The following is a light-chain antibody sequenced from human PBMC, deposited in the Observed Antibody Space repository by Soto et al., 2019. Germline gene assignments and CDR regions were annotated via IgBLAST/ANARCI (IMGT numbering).Light chain of an antibody. CDR1: QNIRTY. V-gene: IGKV1-39*01. Sequence: DIQVTQSPSSLSASVGDRVTITCRASQNIRTYLTWYQPKPGKAPKLLIYEASDLQSGVPSRFSGSGSGTDFSLTITSLQPEDFANYYCQQSFYAPPTFGQGTKVEIK. J-gene: IGKJ1*01. CDR2: EAS. CDR3: QQSFYAPPT.